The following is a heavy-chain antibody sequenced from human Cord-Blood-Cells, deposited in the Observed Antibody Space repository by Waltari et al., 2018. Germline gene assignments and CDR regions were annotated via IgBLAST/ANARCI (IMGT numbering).Heavy chain of an antibody. Sequence: EVQLVESGGGLVKPGGSLSLSCAASGSPFSSYSMNWVRQAPGKGLEWVSSISSSSSYIYYADSVKGRFTISRDNAKNSLYLQMNSLRAEDTAVYYCARDADFWSGYYDYWGQGTLVTVSS. V-gene: IGHV3-21*01. CDR2: ISSSSSYI. D-gene: IGHD3-3*01. J-gene: IGHJ4*02. CDR1: GSPFSSYS. CDR3: ARDADFWSGYYDY.